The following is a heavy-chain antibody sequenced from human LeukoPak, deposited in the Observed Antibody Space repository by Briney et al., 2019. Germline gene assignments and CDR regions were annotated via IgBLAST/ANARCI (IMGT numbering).Heavy chain of an antibody. CDR2: IYYSGST. CDR3: ARDRRYNYGYGFDP. D-gene: IGHD5-18*01. J-gene: IGHJ5*02. V-gene: IGHV4-39*07. CDR1: GGSISSSSYY. Sequence: NPSETLSLTCTVSGGSISSSSYYWGWIRQPPGKGLEWIGSIYYSGSTNYNPSLKSRVTMSVDTSKNQFSLKLTSVTAADTAIYYCARDRRYNYGYGFDPWGRGTLVIVSS.